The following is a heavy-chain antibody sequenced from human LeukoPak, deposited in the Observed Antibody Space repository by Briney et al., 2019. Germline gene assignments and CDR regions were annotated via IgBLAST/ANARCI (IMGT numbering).Heavy chain of an antibody. J-gene: IGHJ4*02. CDR2: IRGSGANT. V-gene: IGHV3-23*01. CDR1: GFYFSNYA. D-gene: IGHD3-10*01. CDR3: AKDRTVRGFIGYFDY. Sequence: GSLRLSCAASGFYFSNYAMSWVRQAPGKGLEWVSAIRGSGANTHYADAVKGRFTISRDNSKNTLYLQMNSLRAADPTVSYCAKDRTVRGFIGYFDYWGQGTLVTVSS.